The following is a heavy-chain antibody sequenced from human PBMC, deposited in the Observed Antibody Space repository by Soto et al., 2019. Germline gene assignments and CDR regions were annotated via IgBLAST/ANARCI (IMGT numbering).Heavy chain of an antibody. CDR2: MDPSNGIT. V-gene: IGHV1-8*01. J-gene: IGHJ6*02. CDR3: GRRALVDV. Sequence: ASVKVSCKASGYTFTSYPINWVRQATGQGLDGMGCMDPSNGITDYAQEFEGRVTITRETSINTAYMELSSLSSEGTAVYFCGRRALVDVWGQGTTVTVSS. D-gene: IGHD6-25*01. CDR1: GYTFTSYP.